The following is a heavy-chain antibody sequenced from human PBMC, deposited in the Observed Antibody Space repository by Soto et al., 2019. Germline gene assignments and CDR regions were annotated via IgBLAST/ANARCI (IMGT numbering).Heavy chain of an antibody. CDR3: AKDRVVVVAASPFDY. D-gene: IGHD2-15*01. Sequence: EVQLLESGGGLVQPGGSLRLSCAASGFTFSSYAMSWVRQAPGKGLEWVSAISGSGGSTYYADSVKGRFTISRDNSKNTLYLQMNSLRADDTAVYYCAKDRVVVVAASPFDYWGQGTLVTVSS. CDR2: ISGSGGST. J-gene: IGHJ4*02. V-gene: IGHV3-23*01. CDR1: GFTFSSYA.